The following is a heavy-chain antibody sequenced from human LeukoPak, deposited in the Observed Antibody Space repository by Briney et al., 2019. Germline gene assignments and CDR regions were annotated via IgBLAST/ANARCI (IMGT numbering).Heavy chain of an antibody. Sequence: ASVNVSCKASGYTFTGYYMHWVRQAPGQGLEWMGWINPNSGGTNYAQKFQGWVTMTRDTSISTAYMELRSLRSDDTAVYYCARAEIVSGSYYWGQGTLVTVSS. J-gene: IGHJ4*02. V-gene: IGHV1-2*04. CDR3: ARAEIVSGSYY. D-gene: IGHD1-26*01. CDR1: GYTFTGYY. CDR2: INPNSGGT.